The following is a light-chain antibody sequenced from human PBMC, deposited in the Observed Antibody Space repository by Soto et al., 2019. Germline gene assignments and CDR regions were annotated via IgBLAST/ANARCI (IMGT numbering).Light chain of an antibody. Sequence: EIVMTQSPATLSVSPGERAILSCRASQSISINLAWYQQKPGQAPRLLIYAASNRATGVPARFSGSWSGTEFTHTISSLQSEDFAVYYCQQYNNWITFGQGTRLEIK. CDR3: QQYNNWIT. V-gene: IGKV3-15*01. CDR1: QSISIN. CDR2: AAS. J-gene: IGKJ5*01.